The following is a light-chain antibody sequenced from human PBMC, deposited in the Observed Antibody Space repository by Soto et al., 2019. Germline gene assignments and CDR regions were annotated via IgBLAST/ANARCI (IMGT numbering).Light chain of an antibody. CDR1: SGSIASGY. V-gene: IGLV6-57*02. CDR3: QSSDGNNMV. CDR2: EDN. Sequence: NFMLTQPHSVSESPGKTVTISCTGSSGSIASGYVQWYQQRPGSAPTTLIYEDNQRPAVGPDRFSGSIDSSSNSASLTLSRLRPEDEADYYCQSSDGNNMVFGGGTKLTVL. J-gene: IGLJ2*01.